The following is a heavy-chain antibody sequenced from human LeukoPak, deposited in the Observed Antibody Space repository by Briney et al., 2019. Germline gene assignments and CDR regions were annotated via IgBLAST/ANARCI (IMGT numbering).Heavy chain of an antibody. CDR1: GFTFSRYW. CDR3: AKDRMGSHTPVGY. Sequence: GGSLRLSCSASGFTFSRYWMSWVRQAPGKGLEWVANIEEDGSEKYCVDSVKGRFTISRDNAKNSLYLQMNSLRAEDTAVYYCAKDRMGSHTPVGYWGQGTLVTVSS. CDR2: IEEDGSEK. J-gene: IGHJ4*02. D-gene: IGHD3-10*01. V-gene: IGHV3-7*01.